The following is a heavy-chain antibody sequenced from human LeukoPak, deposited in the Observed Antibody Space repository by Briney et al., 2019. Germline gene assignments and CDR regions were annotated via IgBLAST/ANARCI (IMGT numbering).Heavy chain of an antibody. CDR3: ARLRGLANFDWLWD. J-gene: IGHJ4*02. Sequence: GGSLRLSCAASGFIVSNSYITWVRQAPGKALEWVSVIYAGGEKFYADSVEDRFTISRDNSKNKVYLQMNGLRAEDTAIYYCARLRGLANFDWLWDWGQGTLVTVSS. D-gene: IGHD3-9*01. CDR2: IYAGGEK. CDR1: GFIVSNSY. V-gene: IGHV3-66*04.